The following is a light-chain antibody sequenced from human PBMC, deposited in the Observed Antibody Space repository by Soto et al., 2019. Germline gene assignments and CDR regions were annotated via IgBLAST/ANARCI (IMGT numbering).Light chain of an antibody. V-gene: IGLV2-14*01. Sequence: QSALTQPASVSGSPGQSVTISCTGTSSDVGGYNYVSWYQQHPGKAPKLMIYDVSNRPSGVSNRFSGSRSGNTDSLTISGLQAEDEADYYCTSYTSSANYVFGTGTKVTVL. J-gene: IGLJ1*01. CDR1: SSDVGGYNY. CDR3: TSYTSSANYV. CDR2: DVS.